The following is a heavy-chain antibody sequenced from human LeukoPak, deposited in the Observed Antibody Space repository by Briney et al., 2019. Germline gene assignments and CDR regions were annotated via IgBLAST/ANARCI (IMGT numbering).Heavy chain of an antibody. CDR2: ISSSSSYI. Sequence: PGGSLRLSCAASGFTFSSYSMNWVRQAPGKGLEWVSSISSSSSYIYYADSVKGRFTIPRDNAKNSLYLQMNSLRAEDTAVYYCGRDRIITGTRGFDYWGQGTLVTVSS. V-gene: IGHV3-21*01. J-gene: IGHJ4*02. D-gene: IGHD1-7*01. CDR1: GFTFSSYS. CDR3: GRDRIITGTRGFDY.